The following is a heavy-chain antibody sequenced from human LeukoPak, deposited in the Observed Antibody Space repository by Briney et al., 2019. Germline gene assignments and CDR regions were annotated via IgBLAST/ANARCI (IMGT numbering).Heavy chain of an antibody. D-gene: IGHD2-2*01. J-gene: IGHJ5*02. CDR1: GGSISSGGYY. CDR2: IYYSGST. V-gene: IGHV4-31*03. CDR3: ARSVPLPAAMMGNWFDP. Sequence: PSETLSLTCTVSGGSISSGGYYWSWIRQHPGKGLEWIGYIYYSGSTYYNPSLKSRVTISVDTSKNQFSLKLSSVTAADTAVYYCARSVPLPAAMMGNWFDPWGQGTLVTVSS.